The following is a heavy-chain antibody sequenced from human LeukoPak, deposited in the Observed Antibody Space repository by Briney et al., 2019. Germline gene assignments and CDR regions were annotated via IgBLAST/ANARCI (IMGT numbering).Heavy chain of an antibody. V-gene: IGHV5-51*01. CDR3: ARSEELSLYYFDY. CDR2: IYPGDSDT. J-gene: IGHJ4*02. Sequence: GESLKISCKGTGYSFTSYWIGWVRQMPGKGLEWMGIIYPGDSDTRYSPSFQGQVTISADKSISTAYLQWSSLKASDTAMYYCARSEELSLYYFDYWGQGTLVTVSS. D-gene: IGHD3-16*02. CDR1: GYSFTSYW.